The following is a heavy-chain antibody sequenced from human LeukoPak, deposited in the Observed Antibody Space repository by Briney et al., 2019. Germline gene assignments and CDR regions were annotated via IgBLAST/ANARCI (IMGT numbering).Heavy chain of an antibody. Sequence: ASVKVSCKASGYTFTSYDINWVRQATGQGLEWMGWMNLNSGNTGYAQKFQGRVTMTRNTSISTAYMELSSLRSEDTAVYYCARGQGIMGYYYYYGMDVWGQGTTVTVSS. V-gene: IGHV1-8*01. CDR1: GYTFTSYD. CDR3: ARGQGIMGYYYYYGMDV. J-gene: IGHJ6*02. CDR2: MNLNSGNT.